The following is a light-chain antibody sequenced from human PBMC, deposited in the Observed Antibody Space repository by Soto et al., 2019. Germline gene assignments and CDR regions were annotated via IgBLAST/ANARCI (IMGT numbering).Light chain of an antibody. CDR2: AAS. Sequence: AIQMTQSPSSLSASVGDRVTITCRASQGLRDDLGWYQQKPGKPPKVLVYAASSLQSGVQSRFSGSGSGTDVTLTMSSLQPEDFTTDYCLQDRHIPRMFGQGTKVEIK. J-gene: IGKJ1*01. V-gene: IGKV1-6*01. CDR3: LQDRHIPRM. CDR1: QGLRDD.